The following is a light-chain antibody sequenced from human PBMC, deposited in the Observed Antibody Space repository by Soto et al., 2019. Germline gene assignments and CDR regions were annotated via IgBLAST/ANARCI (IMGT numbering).Light chain of an antibody. CDR1: SSDVGGYNY. Sequence: QSVLTQPASVSGSPGQSITISFTGTSSDVGGYNYVSWYQQHPGKAPKLMISAVTDRPSGVSSRFSGSKSGNTASLTISGLQAEDEADYYCSSYTSSSTLFGTGTKLTVL. V-gene: IGLV2-14*01. J-gene: IGLJ1*01. CDR2: AVT. CDR3: SSYTSSSTL.